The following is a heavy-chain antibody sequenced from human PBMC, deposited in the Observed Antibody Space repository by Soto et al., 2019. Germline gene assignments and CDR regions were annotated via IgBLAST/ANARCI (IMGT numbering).Heavy chain of an antibody. CDR1: GGTFSSYT. Sequence: QVQLVQSGAEVKKPGSSVTVSCKASGGTFSSYTISWVRQAPGQGLEWMGGIIPIFGTAKYAQKFQGRVTITADESTSTAYMELSSLRSEDTAVYSCARGNHRWLQLWYFDLWGRGTLVTVSS. V-gene: IGHV1-69*12. CDR2: IIPIFGTA. J-gene: IGHJ2*01. CDR3: ARGNHRWLQLWYFDL. D-gene: IGHD5-12*01.